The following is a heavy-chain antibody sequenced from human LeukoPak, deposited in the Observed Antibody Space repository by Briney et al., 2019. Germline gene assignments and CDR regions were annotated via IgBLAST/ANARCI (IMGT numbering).Heavy chain of an antibody. D-gene: IGHD3-9*01. J-gene: IGHJ4*02. CDR3: ATDQRYAFDY. CDR2: IRTTAEGAKYA. Sequence: GGSLRLSCATSGFSFTDYPMNWVRQAPGKGLEWISNIRTTAEGAKYAYYADSVKGRVTISRDDGKNTLYLHMNSLRDDDKAVYYGATDQRYAFDYWGQGILVTVSS. CDR1: GFSFTDYP. V-gene: IGHV3-48*02.